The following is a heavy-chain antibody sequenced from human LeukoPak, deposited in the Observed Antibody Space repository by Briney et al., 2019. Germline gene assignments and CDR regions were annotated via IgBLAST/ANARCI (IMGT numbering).Heavy chain of an antibody. J-gene: IGHJ4*02. CDR2: IYYSGST. D-gene: IGHD2-2*02. Sequence: TSETLSLTCTVSGGSISSSSYYWGWIRQPPGKGLEWIGSIYYSGSTYYNPSLKSRVTISVDTSKNQSSLKLSSVTAADTAVYYCATLGYCSSTSCYSWGQGTLVTVSS. V-gene: IGHV4-39*01. CDR1: GGSISSSSYY. CDR3: ATLGYCSSTSCYS.